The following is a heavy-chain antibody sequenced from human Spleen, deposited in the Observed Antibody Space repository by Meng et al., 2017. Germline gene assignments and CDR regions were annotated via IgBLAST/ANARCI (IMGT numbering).Heavy chain of an antibody. Sequence: QVQLQESGPGRGKPSQTLSLTCTVSGGSISSGTYYWGWIRQLPGKGLEWIAYIHYSGSTYYSPSLKSRVTISVDTSKNQLSLKLSSMTAADTAVYYCARYVFDSSSLYSNWFDPWGQGTLVTVSS. CDR3: ARYVFDSSSLYSNWFDP. D-gene: IGHD3-22*01. CDR1: GGSISSGTYY. J-gene: IGHJ5*02. CDR2: IHYSGST. V-gene: IGHV4-31*03.